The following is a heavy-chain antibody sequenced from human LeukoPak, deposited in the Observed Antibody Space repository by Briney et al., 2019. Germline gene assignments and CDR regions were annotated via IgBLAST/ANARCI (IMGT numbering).Heavy chain of an antibody. CDR2: FSNSDKTI. D-gene: IGHD2-21*02. Sequence: PGGSRRLACAVSGLTFSSYETDWVRHAPGKGRGWVAYFSNSDKTIYYADSVKGRFTLSRDNAPTSLYLQMISLRAEDTAVYYCSRGGVVTAFDYWGQGTLVTVSS. J-gene: IGHJ4*02. CDR1: GLTFSSYE. CDR3: SRGGVVTAFDY. V-gene: IGHV3-48*03.